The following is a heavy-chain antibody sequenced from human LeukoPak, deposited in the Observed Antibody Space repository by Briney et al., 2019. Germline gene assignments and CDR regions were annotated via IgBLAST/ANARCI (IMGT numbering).Heavy chain of an antibody. D-gene: IGHD6-13*01. V-gene: IGHV5-51*01. CDR1: GYSFTTYS. CDR2: IHPGDSET. J-gene: IGHJ4*02. CDR3: ARPDPWSSSQSTFDY. Sequence: GESLKISCKGSGYSFTTYSIAWVRQMPGKGLEWMGIIHPGDSETRYSPSFQGQVTISADESIDTACLQWSSLRASDTAMYYCARPDPWSSSQSTFDYWGQGTLVTVSS.